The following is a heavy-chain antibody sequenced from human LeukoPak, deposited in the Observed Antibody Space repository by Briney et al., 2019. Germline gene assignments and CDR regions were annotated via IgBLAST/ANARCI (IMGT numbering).Heavy chain of an antibody. CDR3: ASVAVAGKPTDY. J-gene: IGHJ4*02. CDR2: ISSSGSTI. V-gene: IGHV3-11*01. D-gene: IGHD6-19*01. CDR1: GGSISSYY. Sequence: LSLTCTVSGGSISSYYWSWIRQAPGKGLEWVSYISSSGSTIYYADSVKGRFTISRDNAKNSLYLQMNSLRAEDTAVYYCASVAVAGKPTDYWGQGTLVTVSS.